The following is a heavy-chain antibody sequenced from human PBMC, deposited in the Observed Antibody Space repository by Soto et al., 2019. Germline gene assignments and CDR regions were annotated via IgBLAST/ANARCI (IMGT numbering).Heavy chain of an antibody. CDR1: GGSISSGDYF. CDR2: ISYSGST. Sequence: SETLSLTRTVSGGSISSGDYFWTWIRQPPGKCLEWIGYISYSGSTYYNPSLKSRVTLSVDTSKNQFSLKLSSVNAADTAVYYCARVGRKQDSSSWPYYYYYYGMDVWGQGTTVTVSS. V-gene: IGHV4-30-4*01. CDR3: ARVGRKQDSSSWPYYYYYYGMDV. D-gene: IGHD6-13*01. J-gene: IGHJ6*02.